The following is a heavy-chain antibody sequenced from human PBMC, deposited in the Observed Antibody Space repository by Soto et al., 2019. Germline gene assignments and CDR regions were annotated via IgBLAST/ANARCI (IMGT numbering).Heavy chain of an antibody. CDR3: ARHGPLISSRSRCNP. V-gene: IGHV1-18*04. CDR2: SSAYNGNT. Sequence: ASVKVSCKASGYTFNNYGISWVRRAPGQGLEWMGWSSAYNGNTNYAQKFQGRVTMTTDTSTTTAYMELTSLRSDDTAMYYCARHGPLISSRSRCNPCGKLHLVAVSS. D-gene: IGHD3-16*01. J-gene: IGHJ5*02. CDR1: GYTFNNYG.